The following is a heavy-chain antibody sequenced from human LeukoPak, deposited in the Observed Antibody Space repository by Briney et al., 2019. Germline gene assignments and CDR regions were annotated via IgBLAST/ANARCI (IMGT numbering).Heavy chain of an antibody. CDR3: AREAASIVATIEAAFDI. Sequence: GGSLRLSCAASGCTFSDHYMDWVRQAPGKGLEWVGRTRNKLNSYTTEYAASVKGRFTISGDDSKNSLYLHMNSLKTEDTDVYYCAREAASIVATIEAAFDIWGQGTMVTVSS. J-gene: IGHJ3*02. CDR2: TRNKLNSYTT. V-gene: IGHV3-72*01. CDR1: GCTFSDHY. D-gene: IGHD5-12*01.